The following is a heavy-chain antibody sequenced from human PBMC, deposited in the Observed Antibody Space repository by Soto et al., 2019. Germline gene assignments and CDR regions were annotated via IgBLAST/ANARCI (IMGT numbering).Heavy chain of an antibody. D-gene: IGHD2-2*01. Sequence: SETLSLTCAVYCGSFSGYYWSWIRQPPGKGLEWIGEINHSGSTNYNPSLKSRVTISVDTSKNQFSLKLSSVTAADTAVYYCAGGSDGVIVVVPAASTTRKYYYYGMDVWGQGTTVTVSS. J-gene: IGHJ6*02. CDR3: AGGSDGVIVVVPAASTTRKYYYYGMDV. CDR2: INHSGST. V-gene: IGHV4-34*01. CDR1: CGSFSGYY.